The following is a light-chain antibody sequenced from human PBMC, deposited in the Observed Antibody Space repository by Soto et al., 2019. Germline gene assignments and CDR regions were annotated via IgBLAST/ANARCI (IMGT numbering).Light chain of an antibody. CDR2: DVR. Sequence: QSALTQPASVSGSPGQSVTISCTGTRSDVGAFNLVSWYQQHPGKAPKLMIYDVRHRPSGVSDRFSGSKSGNTASLTIYGLQAEDEADYYCTSHTTTSPPVLFGGRTKLTVL. CDR3: TSHTTTSPPVL. V-gene: IGLV2-14*03. CDR1: RSDVGAFNL. J-gene: IGLJ2*01.